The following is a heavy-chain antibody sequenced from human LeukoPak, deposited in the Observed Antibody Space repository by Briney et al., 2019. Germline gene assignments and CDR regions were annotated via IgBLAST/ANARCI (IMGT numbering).Heavy chain of an antibody. CDR3: ATPRGYSGYDLKRPFDY. CDR1: GFTFSSYA. CDR2: ISGSGGST. Sequence: GGSLRLSCAASGFTFSSYAMSWVRQAPGKGLEWVSAISGSGGSTYYADSVKGRFTISRDNSKNTLYLQMNSLRAEDTAVYYCATPRGYSGYDLKRPFDYWGQGTLVTVSS. J-gene: IGHJ4*02. V-gene: IGHV3-23*01. D-gene: IGHD5-12*01.